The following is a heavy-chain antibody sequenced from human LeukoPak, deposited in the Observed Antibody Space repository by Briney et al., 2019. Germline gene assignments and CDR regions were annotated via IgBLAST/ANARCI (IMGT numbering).Heavy chain of an antibody. CDR1: GGTFSSYA. V-gene: IGHV1-69*05. Sequence: GSSVKVSCKASGGTFSSYAISWVRQAPGQGLEWMGGIIPIFGTANYAQKFQGRVTITTDESTSTAYMELSSLRSEDTAVYYCARGLLFGGGGRNDWYFDLWGRGTLVTVSS. CDR2: IIPIFGTA. D-gene: IGHD2-15*01. CDR3: ARGLLFGGGGRNDWYFDL. J-gene: IGHJ2*01.